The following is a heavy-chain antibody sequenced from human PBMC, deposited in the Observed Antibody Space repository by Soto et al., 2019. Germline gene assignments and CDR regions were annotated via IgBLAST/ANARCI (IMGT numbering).Heavy chain of an antibody. V-gene: IGHV5-51*01. J-gene: IGHJ3*02. CDR2: IYPGDSDT. CDR1: GYNFTKYC. CDR3: TRKVPFDI. Sequence: EALKISCNVSGYNFTKYCIGLVRQIPGKGMEWMGAIYPGDSDTRYSPSFQGQVTISADKSISTAYLQWSSLKASDTAMYYCTRKVPFDIWGQGTMVTVSS.